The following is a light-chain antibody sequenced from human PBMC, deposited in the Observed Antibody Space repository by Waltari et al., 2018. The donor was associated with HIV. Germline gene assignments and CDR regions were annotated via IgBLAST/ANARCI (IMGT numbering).Light chain of an antibody. CDR2: RNN. Sequence: QSVLTQPPSASGTPGQGVTIPCSGGLSNIGNNFVSWYQQLPGTAPRVLIYRNNQRPSGVPDRFSASKSGASASLAISGLRSEDEGDYYCATWDDSLSGSWVFGGGTKLTVL. CDR3: ATWDDSLSGSWV. V-gene: IGLV1-47*01. CDR1: LSNIGNNF. J-gene: IGLJ3*02.